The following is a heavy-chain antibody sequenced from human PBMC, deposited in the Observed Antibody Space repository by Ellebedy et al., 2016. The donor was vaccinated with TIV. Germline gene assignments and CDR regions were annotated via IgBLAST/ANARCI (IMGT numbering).Heavy chain of an antibody. CDR3: ARDPVGVGPAFDI. D-gene: IGHD1-26*01. CDR2: ISGSGGNT. J-gene: IGHJ3*02. CDR1: GLTFSSHA. V-gene: IGHV3-23*01. Sequence: PGGSLRLSCAASGLTFSSHAMSWVRQAPGKGLEWVSSISGSGGNTYYADPVKGRFTISSDNSKDTLYLQVNSLRTEDTAVYYCARDPVGVGPAFDIWGQGTMVTVSS.